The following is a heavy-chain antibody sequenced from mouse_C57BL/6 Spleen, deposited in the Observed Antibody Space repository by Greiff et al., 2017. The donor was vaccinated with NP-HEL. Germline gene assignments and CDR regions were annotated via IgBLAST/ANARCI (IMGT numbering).Heavy chain of an antibody. D-gene: IGHD1-2*01. V-gene: IGHV14-3*01. CDR1: GFNIKNTY. J-gene: IGHJ4*01. CDR3: ARVLITTGFLYYAMDY. Sequence: VQLQQSVAELVRPGASVKLSCTASGFNIKNTYMHWVKQRPEQGLEWIGRIDPANGNNKYAPKFQGKATITADTSSNTAYLQLISLTSEDTAFYYCARVLITTGFLYYAMDYWGQGTSVTVSS. CDR2: IDPANGNN.